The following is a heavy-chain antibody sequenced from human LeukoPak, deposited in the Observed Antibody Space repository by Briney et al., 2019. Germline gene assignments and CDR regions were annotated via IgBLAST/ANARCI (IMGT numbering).Heavy chain of an antibody. V-gene: IGHV3-23*01. CDR1: GFTFSSYA. CDR3: AKQRMSGWSPFDY. CDR2: ISGSGGST. J-gene: IGHJ4*02. Sequence: GGSLRLSCAASGFTFSSYAMSWVRQAPGKELEWVSAISGSGGSTYYADSVKGRFTISRDNSKNTLYLQMNSLRAEDTAVYYCAKQRMSGWSPFDYWGQGTLVTVSS. D-gene: IGHD6-19*01.